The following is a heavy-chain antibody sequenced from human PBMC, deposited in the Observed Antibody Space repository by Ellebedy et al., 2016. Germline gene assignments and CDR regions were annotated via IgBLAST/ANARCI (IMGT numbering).Heavy chain of an antibody. V-gene: IGHV4-59*08. CDR3: ARLVNLLADYGDYEDDAFDI. D-gene: IGHD4-17*01. CDR2: VHHSGAT. Sequence: SETLSLXCTVSGASISSDYWSWIRQPPGKGLEWVGYVHHSGATNYNPSLKSRVTISVDTSKNQFSLKLSSVTAADTAVYYCARLVNLLADYGDYEDDAFDIWGQGTMVTVSS. J-gene: IGHJ3*02. CDR1: GASISSDY.